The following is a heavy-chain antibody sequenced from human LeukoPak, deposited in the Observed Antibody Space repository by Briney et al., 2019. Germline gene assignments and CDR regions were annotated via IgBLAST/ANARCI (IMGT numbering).Heavy chain of an antibody. V-gene: IGHV3-7*01. CDR2: IKQDGSEK. CDR3: ARAEVDTAMVY. D-gene: IGHD5-18*01. Sequence: GGSLRLSCAASRFTFSSYWMSWVRQAPGKGLEWVANIKQDGSEKYYVDSVKGRFTISRDNAQNSLYLQMNSLRAEDTAVYYCARAEVDTAMVYWGQGTLVTVSS. J-gene: IGHJ4*02. CDR1: RFTFSSYW.